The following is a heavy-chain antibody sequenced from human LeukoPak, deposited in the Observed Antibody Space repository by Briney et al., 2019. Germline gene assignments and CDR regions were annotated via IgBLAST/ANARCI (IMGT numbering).Heavy chain of an antibody. V-gene: IGHV4-59*01. CDR2: IYSSGST. J-gene: IGHJ4*02. CDR1: GGSISSYY. Sequence: SETLSLTCTVSGGSISSYYWSWIRQPPGKGLEWIGYIYSSGSTNYNPSLKSRVTISVATSKNQFSLKLSSVTAADTAVYCCARAGVEVRRALFDYWGQGTLVTVSS. CDR3: ARAGVEVRRALFDY. D-gene: IGHD1-1*01.